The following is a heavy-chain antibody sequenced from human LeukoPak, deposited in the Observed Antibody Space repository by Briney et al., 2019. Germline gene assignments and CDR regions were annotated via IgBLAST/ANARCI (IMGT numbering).Heavy chain of an antibody. J-gene: IGHJ4*02. CDR1: GGSISSSNW. V-gene: IGHV4-4*02. Sequence: SGTLSLTCAVSGGSISSSNWWSWVRQPPGKGLEWIGYIYYSGSTNYNPSLKSRVTISVDTSKNQFSLKLSSVTAADTAVYYCAASSLYYYDSSGYFFRPDFDYWGQGTLVTVSS. CDR3: AASSLYYYDSSGYFFRPDFDY. CDR2: IYYSGST. D-gene: IGHD3-22*01.